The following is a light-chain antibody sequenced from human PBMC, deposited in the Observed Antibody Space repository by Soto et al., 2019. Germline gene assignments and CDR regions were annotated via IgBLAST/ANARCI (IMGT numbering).Light chain of an antibody. CDR1: QNIVNY. CDR2: AAS. J-gene: IGKJ4*01. CDR3: QQSYSAPLT. V-gene: IGKV1-39*01. Sequence: DIQMTQSPSSLSASVGDRVTITCRASQNIVNYLNWYQWKPGKAPKLLIYAASSLQSGVPSRFSGSGSGTDFTLTISTVQPEDFGTFYCQQSYSAPLTFGGGTKVEMK.